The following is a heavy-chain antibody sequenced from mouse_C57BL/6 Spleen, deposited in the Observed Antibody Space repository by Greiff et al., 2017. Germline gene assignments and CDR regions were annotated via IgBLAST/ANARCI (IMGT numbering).Heavy chain of an antibody. V-gene: IGHV1-53*01. CDR2: INPSNGGT. CDR1: GYTFTSYW. Sequence: QVQLKQPGTELVKPGASVKLSCKASGYTFTSYWMHWVKQRPGQGLEWIGNINPSNGGTNYNEKFKSKATLTVDKSSSTAYMQLSSLTSEDSAVYYCARVETRNYAMDYWGQGTSVTVSS. J-gene: IGHJ4*01. CDR3: ARVETRNYAMDY.